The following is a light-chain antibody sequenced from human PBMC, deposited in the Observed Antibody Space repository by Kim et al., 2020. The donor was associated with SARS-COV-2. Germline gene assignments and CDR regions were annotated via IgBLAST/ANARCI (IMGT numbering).Light chain of an antibody. CDR3: QAWDTTVV. J-gene: IGLJ2*01. Sequence: SYELTQLPSVSVSPGQTASITCSGDQLGDKYVCWYQQKPGQSPVLVIYQDKNRPSGIPERFSGSNSGNTATLTISGTQAMDEADYYCQAWDTTVVFGGGT. CDR2: QDK. V-gene: IGLV3-1*01. CDR1: QLGDKY.